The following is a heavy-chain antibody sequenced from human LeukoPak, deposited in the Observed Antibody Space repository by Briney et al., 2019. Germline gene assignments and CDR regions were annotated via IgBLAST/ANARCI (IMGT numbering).Heavy chain of an antibody. CDR3: ARRPNFWSGYSYAFDI. J-gene: IGHJ3*02. CDR1: GGTFSSYA. D-gene: IGHD3-3*01. V-gene: IGHV1-69*13. CDR2: IIPIFGTA. Sequence: SVKVSCKASGGTFSSYAISWVRQAPGQGLEWMGGIIPIFGTANYAQKFQGRVTITADESTSTAYMELSSLRSEDTAVYYCARRPNFWSGYSYAFDIWGKGTMVTVSS.